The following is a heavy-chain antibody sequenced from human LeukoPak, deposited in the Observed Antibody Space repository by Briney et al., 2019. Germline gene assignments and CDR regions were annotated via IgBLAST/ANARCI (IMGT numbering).Heavy chain of an antibody. Sequence: GGSLRLSCAASGFTFSNYAMSWVRQAPGKGLEWVAATVGGRPDTYHAESVKGRFTVSRDDSRDTLFLQMNRLSVDDTAIYYCTKAPLRSCSGAFCYPFDYWGQGTLVTVSS. CDR1: GFTFSNYA. CDR3: TKAPLRSCSGAFCYPFDY. CDR2: TVGGRPDT. J-gene: IGHJ4*02. V-gene: IGHV3-23*01. D-gene: IGHD2-8*02.